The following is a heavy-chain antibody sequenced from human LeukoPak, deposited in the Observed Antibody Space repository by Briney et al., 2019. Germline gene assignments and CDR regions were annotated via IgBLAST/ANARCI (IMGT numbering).Heavy chain of an antibody. D-gene: IGHD5-12*01. CDR3: ARGGQDYYYYYMDV. CDR2: IYYSGST. Sequence: SETLSLTCTVSGGSISSHYWSWTRQPPGKGLEWIGYIYYSGSTNYNPSLKSRVTISVDTSKNQFSLKLSSVTAADTAVYYCARGGQDYYYYYMDVWGKGTTVTVSS. J-gene: IGHJ6*03. CDR1: GGSISSHY. V-gene: IGHV4-59*11.